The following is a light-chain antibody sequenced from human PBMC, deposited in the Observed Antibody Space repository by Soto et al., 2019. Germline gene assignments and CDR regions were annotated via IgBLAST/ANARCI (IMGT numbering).Light chain of an antibody. CDR1: QSVLYSSNNKNY. CDR3: QQYYSTPLT. V-gene: IGKV4-1*01. Sequence: DIVMTQSPDSLAVSLGERATINCKSSQSVLYSSNNKNYLAWYQQNPGQPPNLLVYWASTRESGVPDRFSGSGSGTDFTLTISSLQAEDVAVYYCQQYYSTPLTFGGGTKVEI. CDR2: WAS. J-gene: IGKJ4*01.